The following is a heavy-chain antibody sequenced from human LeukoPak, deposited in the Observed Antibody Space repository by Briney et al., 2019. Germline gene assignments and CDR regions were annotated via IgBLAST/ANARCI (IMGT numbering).Heavy chain of an antibody. CDR2: IKEDGSAQ. D-gene: IGHD3-9*01. J-gene: IGHJ4*02. Sequence: GGSLRLSCVASGFTFSRDWMSWVRQAPGKGLEGVANIKEDGSAQYYADSVKGRFTISRDNTKNSLYLQMNSLTAEDTAMYYCAKDGDGYHNWGQGALVTVSS. V-gene: IGHV3-7*01. CDR3: AKDGDGYHN. CDR1: GFTFSRDW.